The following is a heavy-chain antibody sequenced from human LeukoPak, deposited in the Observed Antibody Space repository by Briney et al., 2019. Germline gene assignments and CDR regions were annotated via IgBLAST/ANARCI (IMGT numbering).Heavy chain of an antibody. Sequence: GESLKISCQGSGSSFTSYWISWGRQLPGKGLGWVGIIYPGESDTNYSPSFQGQVPFSAHKSISTAYLQWSSLKASDTAMYYCARPGYSGRAAYGMDVWGQGTTVTVSS. CDR2: IYPGESDT. V-gene: IGHV5-51*01. J-gene: IGHJ6*02. CDR3: ARPGYSGRAAYGMDV. D-gene: IGHD6-13*01. CDR1: GSSFTSYW.